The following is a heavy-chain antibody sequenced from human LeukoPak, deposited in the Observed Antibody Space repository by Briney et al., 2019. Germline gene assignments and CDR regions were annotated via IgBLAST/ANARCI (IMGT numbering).Heavy chain of an antibody. CDR3: ARLGSGYSQTHDY. V-gene: IGHV4-39*01. D-gene: IGHD5-12*01. Sequence: SETLSLTCTVSGGSISSSSYYWGWIRQPPGKGLEWIGRIYYSGSTYYNPSLKSRVTISVDTSKNQFSLKLSSVTAADTAVYYCARLGSGYSQTHDYWGQGTLVTVSS. CDR1: GGSISSSSYY. CDR2: IYYSGST. J-gene: IGHJ4*02.